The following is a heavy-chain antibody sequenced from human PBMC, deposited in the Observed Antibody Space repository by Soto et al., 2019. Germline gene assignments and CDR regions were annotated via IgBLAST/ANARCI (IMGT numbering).Heavy chain of an antibody. J-gene: IGHJ4*02. D-gene: IGHD3-9*01. Sequence: ASVKVSCKASGYTFTSYGISWVRQAPGQGLEWVGWISGYNGNTKNAQKVQGRVTMTTDTSTSTAYMELRSLRSDDTAVYYCGRDNEILTGYPDYWGLGTQVTVSS. CDR1: GYTFTSYG. V-gene: IGHV1-18*04. CDR3: GRDNEILTGYPDY. CDR2: ISGYNGNT.